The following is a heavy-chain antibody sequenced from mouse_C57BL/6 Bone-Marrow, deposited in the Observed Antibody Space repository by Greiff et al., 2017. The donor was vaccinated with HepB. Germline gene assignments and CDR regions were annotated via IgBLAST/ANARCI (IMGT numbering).Heavy chain of an antibody. J-gene: IGHJ1*03. D-gene: IGHD1-1*01. V-gene: IGHV5-6*02. CDR1: GFTFSSYG. Sequence: DVKLVESGGDLVKPGGSLKLSCAASGFTFSSYGMSWVRQTPDKRLEWVATISSGGSYTYYPDSVKGRFTISRDNAKNTLYLQMSSLKSADTAMYYCARHDYGGYFDVWGTGTTVTVSS. CDR3: ARHDYGGYFDV. CDR2: ISSGGSYT.